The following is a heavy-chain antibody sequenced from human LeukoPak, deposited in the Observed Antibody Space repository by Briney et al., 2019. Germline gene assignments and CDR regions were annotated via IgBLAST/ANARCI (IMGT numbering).Heavy chain of an antibody. D-gene: IGHD1-1*01. CDR2: IYYSGST. J-gene: IGHJ4*02. Sequence: SETLSLTCTVSGGSISSSSYYWGWIRQPPGKGLEWIGSIYYSGSTYYNPSLKSRVTISVDTSKNQFSLRLSSVTAADTAVYYCARDGSDNWGLFDNWGRGTLVTVSS. CDR1: GGSISSSSYY. V-gene: IGHV4-39*07. CDR3: ARDGSDNWGLFDN.